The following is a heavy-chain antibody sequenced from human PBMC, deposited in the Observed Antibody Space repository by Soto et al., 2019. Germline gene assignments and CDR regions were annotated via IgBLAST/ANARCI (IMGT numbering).Heavy chain of an antibody. Sequence: GGSLRLSCVASGLTFGSRAMSWVRQSPGEGLEWVSTITDTGGDAKYADALRGRFTISRDNAKNSLHLQMNSLRAEDTAVYFCTRDATRDSSARGWFDPWGPGTLVTVSS. CDR1: GLTFGSRA. D-gene: IGHD6-13*01. CDR2: ITDTGGDA. CDR3: TRDATRDSSARGWFDP. V-gene: IGHV3-23*01. J-gene: IGHJ5*02.